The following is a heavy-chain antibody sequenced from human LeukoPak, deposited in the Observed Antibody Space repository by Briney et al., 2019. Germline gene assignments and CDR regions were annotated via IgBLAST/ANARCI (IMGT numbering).Heavy chain of an antibody. J-gene: IGHJ4*02. V-gene: IGHV4-30-4*08. Sequence: SETLSLTCTVSSDSITNVNYFWTWIRQPPGQGLEWIGYIFHSGVTHYNLSLKNRLTMSVDTSKNQFSLSLTSVTAADTAVYYCATYLNRNFKFEYWGRGTLVTVSS. D-gene: IGHD2-21*01. CDR2: IFHSGVT. CDR1: SDSITNVNYF. CDR3: ATYLNRNFKFEY.